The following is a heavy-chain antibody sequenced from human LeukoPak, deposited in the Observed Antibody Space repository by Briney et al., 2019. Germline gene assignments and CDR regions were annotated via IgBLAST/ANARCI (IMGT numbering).Heavy chain of an antibody. D-gene: IGHD3-9*01. V-gene: IGHV3-74*01. J-gene: IGHJ4*02. Sequence: GGSLRLSCAASGFTFSSYWMHWVRQAPGEGLVWVSRINSDGSSTSYADSVKGRFTISRDNAKNTLYLQMNSLRAEDTAVYYCTRPLPFNYFDRWGQGTLVTVSS. CDR1: GFTFSSYW. CDR3: TRPLPFNYFDR. CDR2: INSDGSST.